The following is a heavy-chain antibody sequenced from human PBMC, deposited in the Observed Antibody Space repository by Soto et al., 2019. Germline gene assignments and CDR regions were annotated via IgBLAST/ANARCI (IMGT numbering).Heavy chain of an antibody. V-gene: IGHV4-39*01. Sequence: GGESSRRSDYRSWRRPPQEKGLEWIGSIYYSGSNYYNPSLKSRVTISVDTSKNQFSLKLSSVTAADTAVYYCARYQLPTLYYYSGMDVWGNRTTV. D-gene: IGHD2-2*01. CDR3: ARYQLPTLYYYSGMDV. CDR2: IYYSGSN. J-gene: IGHJ6*04. CDR1: GGESSRRSDY.